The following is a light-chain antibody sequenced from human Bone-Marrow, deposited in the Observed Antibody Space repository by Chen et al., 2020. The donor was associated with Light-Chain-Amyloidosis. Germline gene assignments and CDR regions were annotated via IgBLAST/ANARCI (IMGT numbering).Light chain of an antibody. CDR3: SSYTVSSTWV. V-gene: IGLV2-14*03. CDR2: DVT. J-gene: IGLJ3*02. Sequence: QSALTQPASVSGSPGQSITISCTGSRSDVGGYNFVSWYQQHPGKAPKLLIYDVTNRPSGVSYRFSGSKSGNTASLTVSGLQAEDEADYYCSSYTVSSTWVFGGGTKLTVL. CDR1: RSDVGGYNF.